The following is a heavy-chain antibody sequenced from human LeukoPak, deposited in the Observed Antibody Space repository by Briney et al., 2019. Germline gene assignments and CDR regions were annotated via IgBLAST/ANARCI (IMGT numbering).Heavy chain of an antibody. J-gene: IGHJ4*02. CDR3: AREQVVGKGWFDY. Sequence: SVKVSCKASGGTFSSYAISWVRQAPGQGLEWMGGIIPIFGTANYAQKFQGRVTITADESTSTAYMELSSLRSEDTAAYYCAREQVVGKGWFDYWGQGTLVTVSS. V-gene: IGHV1-69*01. CDR2: IIPIFGTA. CDR1: GGTFSSYA. D-gene: IGHD3-22*01.